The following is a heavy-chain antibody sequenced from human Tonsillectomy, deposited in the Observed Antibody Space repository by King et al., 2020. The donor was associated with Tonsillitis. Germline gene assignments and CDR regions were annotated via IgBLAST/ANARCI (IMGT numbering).Heavy chain of an antibody. CDR3: TVTYYYDSSGRWFDP. CDR1: EFTFGDYA. V-gene: IGHV3-49*04. Sequence: QLVQSGGGLVQPGRSLRLSCTASEFTFGDYAMTWVRQAPGKGLEWVGFIRSKAYGGTTEYAASVKGRFIIARDDSKSIAYLQMNSLKTEDTAVYYCTVTYYYDSSGRWFDPWGQGTLVTVSS. J-gene: IGHJ5*02. D-gene: IGHD3-22*01. CDR2: IRSKAYGGTT.